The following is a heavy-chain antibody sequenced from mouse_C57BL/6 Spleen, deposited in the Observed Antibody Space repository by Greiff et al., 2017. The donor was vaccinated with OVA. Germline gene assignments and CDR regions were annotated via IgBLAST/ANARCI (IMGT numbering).Heavy chain of an antibody. D-gene: IGHD2-5*01. V-gene: IGHV5-6*01. Sequence: EVQVVESGGDLVKPGGSLKLSCAASGFTFSSYGMSWVRQTPDKRLEWVATISSGGSYTYYPDSVKGRFTISRDNAKNTLYLQMSSLKSEDTAMYYCAREDSNYLYYFDYWGQGTTLTVSS. CDR2: ISSGGSYT. J-gene: IGHJ2*01. CDR3: AREDSNYLYYFDY. CDR1: GFTFSSYG.